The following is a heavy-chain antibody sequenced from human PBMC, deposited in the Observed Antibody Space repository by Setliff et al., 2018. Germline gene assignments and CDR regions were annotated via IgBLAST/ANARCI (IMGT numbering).Heavy chain of an antibody. J-gene: IGHJ1*01. CDR3: ARVDFTMLQGVLGQ. D-gene: IGHD3-10*01. CDR2: INHSGTT. V-gene: IGHV4-34*10. CDR1: GVSFSDYY. Sequence: SETLSLTCTVYGVSFSDYYWGWVRQSPGKGLDWIGEINHSGTTNYDPSLEGRISISVDTSKNQFSLRLTSVTAADTAVYYCARVDFTMLQGVLGQWGQGTLVTVSS.